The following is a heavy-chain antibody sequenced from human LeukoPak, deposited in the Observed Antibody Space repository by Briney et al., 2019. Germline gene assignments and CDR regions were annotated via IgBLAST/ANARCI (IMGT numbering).Heavy chain of an antibody. J-gene: IGHJ4*02. Sequence: PSETLSLTCTVSGGSIGSYYWSWIRQPPGKGLEWIGYIYYSGSTNYNPSLKSRVTISVDTSKSQFSLKLSSVTAADTAVYYCALERRGYFDYWGQGTLVTVSS. CDR1: GGSIGSYY. D-gene: IGHD1-1*01. CDR3: ALERRGYFDY. CDR2: IYYSGST. V-gene: IGHV4-59*01.